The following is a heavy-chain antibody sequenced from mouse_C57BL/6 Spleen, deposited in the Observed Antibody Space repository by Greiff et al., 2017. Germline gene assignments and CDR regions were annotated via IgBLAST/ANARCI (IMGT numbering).Heavy chain of an antibody. J-gene: IGHJ2*01. CDR3: ARRGALYYGSPYFDY. CDR1: GYTFTSYW. CDR2: LYPGSGST. D-gene: IGHD1-1*01. Sequence: QVQLQQPGAELVKPGASVKMSCKASGYTFTSYWITWVKQRPGQGLEWIGDLYPGSGSTNYNEKFKSKATLTVDTSSSTAYMQLSSLTSEDSAVYYCARRGALYYGSPYFDYWGQGTTLTVSS. V-gene: IGHV1-55*01.